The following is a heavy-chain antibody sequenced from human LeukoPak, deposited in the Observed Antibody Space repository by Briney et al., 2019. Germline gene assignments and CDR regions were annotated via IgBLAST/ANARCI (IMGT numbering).Heavy chain of an antibody. D-gene: IGHD3-22*01. CDR3: ARDITTGFFDY. CDR2: IIPILGIA. CDR1: GGTFSSYA. J-gene: IGHJ4*02. V-gene: IGHV1-69*04. Sequence: SVKVSCKASGGTFSSYAISWVRQAPGQGLEWMGRIIPILGIANYAQKFQGRVTITADKSTSTAYMELSSLRSEDTAVYYCARDITTGFFDYWGQGTLVTVSS.